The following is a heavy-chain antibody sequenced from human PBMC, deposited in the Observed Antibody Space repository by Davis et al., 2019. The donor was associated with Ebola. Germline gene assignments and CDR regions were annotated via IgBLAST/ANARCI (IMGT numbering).Heavy chain of an antibody. J-gene: IGHJ2*01. Sequence: SETLSLTCTVSGGSISNNNYYWGWIRQPAGKGLEWIGHIYTSGSTNYNPSLRSRVTISVDTSKSKFSLNLSSVTAADTAVYFCARLSGLFSSSSGALYFDLWGRGTLVSVSS. CDR1: GGSISNNNYY. CDR3: ARLSGLFSSSSGALYFDL. CDR2: IYTSGST. D-gene: IGHD6-6*01. V-gene: IGHV4-61*09.